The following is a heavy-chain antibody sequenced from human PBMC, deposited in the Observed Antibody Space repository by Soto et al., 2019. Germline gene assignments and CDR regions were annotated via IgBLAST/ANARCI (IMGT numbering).Heavy chain of an antibody. CDR2: ISYGGSNK. CDR3: ARDPLRGYYDSSGTSAEYFQH. D-gene: IGHD3-22*01. V-gene: IGHV3-30-3*01. Sequence: QVQLVESGGGVVQPGRSLRLSCAASGFTFSSYAMHWVRQAPGKGLEWVAVISYGGSNKYYADSVKGRFTISSDNSKNTLYLQMNSLRAEDTAVYYCARDPLRGYYDSSGTSAEYFQHWGQGTLVTVSS. CDR1: GFTFSSYA. J-gene: IGHJ1*01.